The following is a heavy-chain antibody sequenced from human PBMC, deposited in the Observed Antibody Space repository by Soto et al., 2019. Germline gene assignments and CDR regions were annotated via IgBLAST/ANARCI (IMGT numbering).Heavy chain of an antibody. Sequence: GASVKVSCKASGYTFTGYYMHWVRQAPGQGLEWMGWINPNSGGTNYAQKFQGRVTMTRDTSISTAYMELSRLRSDDTAVYYCARVPRRIQLWPYQPPFDYWGQGTLVTVSS. CDR1: GYTFTGYY. CDR3: ARVPRRIQLWPYQPPFDY. CDR2: INPNSGGT. V-gene: IGHV1-2*02. D-gene: IGHD5-18*01. J-gene: IGHJ4*02.